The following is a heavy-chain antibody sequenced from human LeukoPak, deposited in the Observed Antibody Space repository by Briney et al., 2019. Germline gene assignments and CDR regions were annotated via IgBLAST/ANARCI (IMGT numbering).Heavy chain of an antibody. D-gene: IGHD1-26*01. CDR3: ARRGEEGSTDY. CDR1: GFTFSRYA. CDR2: ISINGGTT. Sequence: SGGSLRLSCAASGFTFSRYAVHWVRQAPGKGLECVSGISINGGTTYYANSVKGRFTISRDNSKNTVDLKMGSLGEEDRGVFYCARRGEEGSTDYWGEGTLVTLSS. V-gene: IGHV3-64*01. J-gene: IGHJ4*02.